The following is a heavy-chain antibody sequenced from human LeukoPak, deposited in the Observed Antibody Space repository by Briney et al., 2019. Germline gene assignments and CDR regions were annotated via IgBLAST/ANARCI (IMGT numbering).Heavy chain of an antibody. CDR2: IYYGGSS. D-gene: IGHD1-26*01. CDR1: GGSISSSSYY. Sequence: SETLSLTCTVSGGSISSSSYYWGWIRQPPGKGREWIGSIYYGGSSYDNPCDKTRVTIYVHTSKNQFSLKLRSVTAADTAVYYCARHFIKWELRAPFDSWGQGTLVTVSS. V-gene: IGHV4-39*01. J-gene: IGHJ4*02. CDR3: ARHFIKWELRAPFDS.